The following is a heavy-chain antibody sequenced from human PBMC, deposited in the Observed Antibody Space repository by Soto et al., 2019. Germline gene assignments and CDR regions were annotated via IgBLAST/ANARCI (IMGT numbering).Heavy chain of an antibody. J-gene: IGHJ4*02. CDR2: ISGGGDSS. D-gene: IGHD3-10*01. Sequence: GGSLRLSCAVSGFNFITYRMSWVRQAPGKGLEWIADISGGGDSSFHADCVKGRFTISRDNSKNTLYLQMNSLSAEDTAIYYCARDRGGGHSWPNFDSWGQGTLVTVSS. V-gene: IGHV3-23*01. CDR1: GFNFITYR. CDR3: ARDRGGGHSWPNFDS.